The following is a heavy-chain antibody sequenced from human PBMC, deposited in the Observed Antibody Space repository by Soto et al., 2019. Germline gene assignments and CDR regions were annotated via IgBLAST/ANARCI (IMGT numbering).Heavy chain of an antibody. CDR2: IWYDGSNK. D-gene: IGHD2-15*01. Sequence: GGSLRLSCAASGFTFSSYGMHWVRQAPGKGLEWVAVIWYDGSNKYYADSVKGRFTISRDNSKNTLYLQMNSLRAEDTAVYYCAREMATPTTKYGMDVWGQGTTVTVSS. CDR1: GFTFSSYG. V-gene: IGHV3-33*01. J-gene: IGHJ6*02. CDR3: AREMATPTTKYGMDV.